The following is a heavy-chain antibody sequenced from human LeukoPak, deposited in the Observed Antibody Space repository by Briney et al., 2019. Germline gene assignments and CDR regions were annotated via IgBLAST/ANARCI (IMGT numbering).Heavy chain of an antibody. J-gene: IGHJ4*02. CDR2: IRYDGSNK. Sequence: GGSLRLSCAASGFTFSSYGMHWVRQAPGKGLEWVAFIRYDGSNKYYADSVKGRFTISRDNSKNTLYLQMNSLRAEDTAVYYCAKDACSSTSCYQIDYWGQGTLVTVSS. V-gene: IGHV3-30*02. D-gene: IGHD2-2*01. CDR3: AKDACSSTSCYQIDY. CDR1: GFTFSSYG.